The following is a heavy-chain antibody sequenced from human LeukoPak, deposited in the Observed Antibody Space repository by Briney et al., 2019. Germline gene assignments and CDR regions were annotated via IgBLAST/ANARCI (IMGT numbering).Heavy chain of an antibody. CDR2: MNPNSGNT. D-gene: IGHD3-22*01. CDR3: ASWRYYYDSSGYFHDAFDI. Sequence: ASVKVSCKASGYTFTSYGIGWVRQAPGQGLEWMGWMNPNSGNTGYAQKFQGRVTMTRNTSISTAYMELSSLRSEDTAVYYCASWRYYYDSSGYFHDAFDIWGQGTMVTVSS. J-gene: IGHJ3*02. V-gene: IGHV1-8*02. CDR1: GYTFTSYG.